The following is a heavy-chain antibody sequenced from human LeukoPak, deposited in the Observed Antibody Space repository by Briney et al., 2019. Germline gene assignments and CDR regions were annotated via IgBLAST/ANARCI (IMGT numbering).Heavy chain of an antibody. CDR1: GFTFSSYA. CDR3: AKGEYSGWYYNF. CDR2: ISGSGGST. D-gene: IGHD5-12*01. J-gene: IGHJ4*02. V-gene: IGHV3-23*01. Sequence: GGSLRLSCAASGFTFSSYAMSWVRQAPGKGLEWVSAISGSGGSTYYADSVKGRFTISRDNSKNTLCLQMNSQRAEDTAVYYCAKGEYSGWYYNFWGQGSLVTVSS.